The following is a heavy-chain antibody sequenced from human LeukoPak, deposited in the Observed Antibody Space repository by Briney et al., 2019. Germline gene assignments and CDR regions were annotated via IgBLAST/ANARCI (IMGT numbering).Heavy chain of an antibody. CDR3: ARDPYSGGYSAGLYYYYMDV. Sequence: GGSLRLSCAASGFTVNSNYMSWVRQAPGKGLECVSVIYSGGSTFYADSMKGRFTISRDNAENSLYLQMNSLRVEDTAVYYCARDPYSGGYSAGLYYYYMDVWGKGTTVTVSS. CDR1: GFTVNSNY. J-gene: IGHJ6*03. D-gene: IGHD1-26*01. V-gene: IGHV3-66*01. CDR2: IYSGGST.